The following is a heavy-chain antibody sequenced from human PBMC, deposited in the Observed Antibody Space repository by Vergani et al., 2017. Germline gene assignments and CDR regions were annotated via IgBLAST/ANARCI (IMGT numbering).Heavy chain of an antibody. V-gene: IGHV3-30-3*01. J-gene: IGHJ4*02. CDR2: ISYDGSNK. D-gene: IGHD3-16*01. CDR3: ARERDDYVWGSVLDY. CDR1: GFTFSSYA. Sequence: VQLVESGGGLVKPGGSLRLSCAASGFTFSSYAMHWVRQAPGKGLEWVAVISYDGSNKYYADSVKGRFTISRDNSKNTLYLQMNSLRAEDTAVYYCARERDDYVWGSVLDYWGQGTLVTVSS.